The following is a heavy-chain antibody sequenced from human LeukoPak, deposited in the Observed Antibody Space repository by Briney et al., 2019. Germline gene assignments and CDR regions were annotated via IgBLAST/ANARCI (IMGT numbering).Heavy chain of an antibody. Sequence: GASVKVSCKASGGTFSSYAISWVRRAPGQGLEWMGGIIPIFGTANYAQKFQGRVTITADESTSTAYMELSSLRSEDTAVYYCATSEYGSGNSAYYYGMDVWGKGTTVTVSS. D-gene: IGHD3-10*01. J-gene: IGHJ6*04. CDR3: ATSEYGSGNSAYYYGMDV. CDR1: GGTFSSYA. V-gene: IGHV1-69*13. CDR2: IIPIFGTA.